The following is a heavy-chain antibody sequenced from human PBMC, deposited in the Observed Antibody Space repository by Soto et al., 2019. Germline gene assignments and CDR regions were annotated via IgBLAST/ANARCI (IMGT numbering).Heavy chain of an antibody. J-gene: IGHJ4*02. V-gene: IGHV3-66*01. D-gene: IGHD3-10*01. CDR2: ISKDGST. CDR1: GFAVNNDY. CDR3: TRDSSYYGSGRGVLDY. Sequence: GGSLRLSCAISGFAVNNDYVSWVRQAPGKGLEWVSVISKDGSTVYADSVQGRFFVSRDATRNMVFLQMNSLRVGDTAVYHCTRDSSYYGSGRGVLDYWGQGTLVTVSS.